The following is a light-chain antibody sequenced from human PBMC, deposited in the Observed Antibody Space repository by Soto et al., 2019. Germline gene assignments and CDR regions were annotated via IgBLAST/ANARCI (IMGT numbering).Light chain of an antibody. CDR2: GAS. Sequence: EMVMSQSPPTLSMSPGERATLSCRASQSVNIYLAWYHQKPGQAPSLLIFGASSRATSIPARFSGSGSGTEFNLAIGSLQSEDFAVYFCQQYDDWLPLTFGGGTKVDIK. CDR3: QQYDDWLPLT. V-gene: IGKV3D-15*01. CDR1: QSVNIY. J-gene: IGKJ4*01.